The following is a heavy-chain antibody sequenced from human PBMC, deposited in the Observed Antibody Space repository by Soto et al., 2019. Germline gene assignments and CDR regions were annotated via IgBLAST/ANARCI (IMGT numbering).Heavy chain of an antibody. J-gene: IGHJ4*02. D-gene: IGHD6-6*01. CDR2: IKQDGSQI. V-gene: IGHV3-7*01. CDR1: GFTFSSYW. CDR3: ARESEVFSTSSVDN. Sequence: PGGSMRLSCAASGFTFSSYWLTWVRQAPGKGLEWVANIKQDGSQIYYVDSVKGRFTISRDNAKNSLYLQMNGLRAEDTAVYYCARESEVFSTSSVDNWGQGTLVTVSS.